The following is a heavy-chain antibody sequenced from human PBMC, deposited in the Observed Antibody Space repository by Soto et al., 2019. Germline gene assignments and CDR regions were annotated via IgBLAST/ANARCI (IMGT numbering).Heavy chain of an antibody. Sequence: SKAPQFALIGFHLRWVRQAQRQGLEWMGWINPKSGDTNYAQKFQGRVTITADESTSTAYMELSSLRSEDTAVYYCASVPPHLVLLDNYYYYGMDVWGQGTTVNVSS. J-gene: IGHJ6*02. CDR2: INPKSGDT. CDR1: QFALIGFH. V-gene: IGHV1-69*01. D-gene: IGHD3-10*01. CDR3: ASVPPHLVLLDNYYYYGMDV.